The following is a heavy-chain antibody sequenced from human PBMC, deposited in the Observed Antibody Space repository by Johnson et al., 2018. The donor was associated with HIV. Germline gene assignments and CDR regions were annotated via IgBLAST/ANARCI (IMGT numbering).Heavy chain of an antibody. CDR3: ARDEMQRRYALTAFDI. CDR2: ISGRGGST. V-gene: IGHV3-23*04. D-gene: IGHD6-25*01. CDR1: GFTFSSYA. Sequence: VQLVESGGGLVQPGGSLRLSCAASGFTFSSYAMSWVRQAPGKGLEWVSAISGRGGSTYYADSVKGRFTISRDNAKNSVYLQMNGLRAEDTALYYCARDEMQRRYALTAFDIWGQGTMVTVSS. J-gene: IGHJ3*02.